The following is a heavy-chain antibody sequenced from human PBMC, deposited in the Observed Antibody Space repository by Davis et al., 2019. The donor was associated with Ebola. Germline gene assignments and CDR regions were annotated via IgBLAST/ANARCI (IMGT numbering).Heavy chain of an antibody. Sequence: GESLKISCAASGFTLNDYGMNWVRQAPGKGLEWVADIKQDGSEKYYVDSVKGRFTISRDNAKNSLYLQMNSLRVEDTAVYYCARAPAGRWQWPGTACDQWGQGTLVIVSS. J-gene: IGHJ5*02. D-gene: IGHD6-19*01. CDR2: IKQDGSEK. CDR1: GFTLNDYG. CDR3: ARAPAGRWQWPGTACDQ. V-gene: IGHV3-7*04.